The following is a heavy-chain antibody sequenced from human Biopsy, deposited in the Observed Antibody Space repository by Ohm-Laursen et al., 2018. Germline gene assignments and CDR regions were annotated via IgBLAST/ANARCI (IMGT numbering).Heavy chain of an antibody. CDR1: LGTFSNYG. CDR2: NIPILGTG. Sequence: STVKLSCKLPLGTFSNYGVNWVRQAPGQGLEWLGGNIPILGTGNYAQKFQDIVTVAADTSTGTATMELRTLRSDDTAVYYCATKWTGYFHHWGQGTLAIVSS. D-gene: IGHD2-8*01. CDR3: ATKWTGYFHH. J-gene: IGHJ1*01. V-gene: IGHV1-69*06.